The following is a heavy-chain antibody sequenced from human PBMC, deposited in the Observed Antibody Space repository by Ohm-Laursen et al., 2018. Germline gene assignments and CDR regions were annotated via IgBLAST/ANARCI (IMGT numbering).Heavy chain of an antibody. CDR1: GFTFTNAW. CDR2: INSDGSTT. Sequence: SLRLSCSASGFTFTNAWMSWVRQAPGKGLVWVSHINSDGSTTNYADSVKGRFTISRDNSKNTLYLQMNSLRAEDTAVYYCAKARDYYGSGSYDYWGQGTLVTVSS. V-gene: IGHV3-74*01. J-gene: IGHJ4*02. D-gene: IGHD3-10*01. CDR3: AKARDYYGSGSYDY.